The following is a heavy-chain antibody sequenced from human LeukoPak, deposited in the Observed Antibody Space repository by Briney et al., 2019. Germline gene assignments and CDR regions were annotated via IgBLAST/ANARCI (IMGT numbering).Heavy chain of an antibody. Sequence: GGSLRLSCAASGFTFSSYAMHWVRQAPGKGLEWVAVISYDGSNKYYADSVKGRFTISRDNSKNTLYLQMNSLRAEDTAVYYCARAFAGYFFDYWGQGILVTVSS. J-gene: IGHJ4*02. CDR1: GFTFSSYA. D-gene: IGHD3-16*01. CDR2: ISYDGSNK. V-gene: IGHV3-30*04. CDR3: ARAFAGYFFDY.